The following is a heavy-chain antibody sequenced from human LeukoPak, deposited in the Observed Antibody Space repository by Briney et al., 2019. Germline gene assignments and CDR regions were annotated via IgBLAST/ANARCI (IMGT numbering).Heavy chain of an antibody. D-gene: IGHD3-10*01. Sequence: KTSETLSLTCTVPGGSVSSGSYYWSWIRQPPGKGLEWIGYIYYSGSTNHNPSLKSRVTISVDTSKNQFSLKLSSVTAADTAVYYCARAGGSGSYYNYYYGMDVWGQGTTVTVSS. CDR2: IYYSGST. CDR3: ARAGGSGSYYNYYYGMDV. CDR1: GGSVSSGSYY. J-gene: IGHJ6*02. V-gene: IGHV4-61*01.